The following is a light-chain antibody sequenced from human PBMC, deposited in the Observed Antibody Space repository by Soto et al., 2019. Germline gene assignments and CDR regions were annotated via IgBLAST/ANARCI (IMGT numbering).Light chain of an antibody. V-gene: IGKV3-15*01. CDR1: QSVSSN. CDR3: QHYDNWPPWT. Sequence: ASQSVSSNLAWYQQKPGQAPRLLIYGASTRATGIPARFSGSGSGTEFTLTISSLQSEDFAVYYCQHYDNWPPWTFGPGTKVDIK. CDR2: GAS. J-gene: IGKJ1*01.